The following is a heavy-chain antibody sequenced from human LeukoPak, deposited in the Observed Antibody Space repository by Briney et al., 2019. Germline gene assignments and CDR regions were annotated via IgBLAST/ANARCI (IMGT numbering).Heavy chain of an antibody. Sequence: SETLSLTCIVSGGSIRSSSYYWGWIRQPPGKGLEWIGSMYYTGSTYYNPSLKTRVTISVDTSKNQFSLTLSSVTAADTAVYYCASQRDSGSYHANDYWGQGTLVTVSS. CDR2: MYYTGST. D-gene: IGHD1-26*01. CDR3: ASQRDSGSYHANDY. V-gene: IGHV4-39*07. CDR1: GGSIRSSSYY. J-gene: IGHJ4*02.